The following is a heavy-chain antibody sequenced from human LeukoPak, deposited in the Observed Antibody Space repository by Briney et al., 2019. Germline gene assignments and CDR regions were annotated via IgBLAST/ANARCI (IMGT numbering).Heavy chain of an antibody. Sequence: GGSLRLSCAASGFTFSTYWMAWIRQAPGKGLEWVANIKEDGSEKYYVDSVKGRFTISRDNAKNSVFLQMNSLRVEDTAVYYCAGRIFDIWAKGQWTPSLQ. CDR1: GFTFSTYW. J-gene: IGHJ3*02. CDR3: AGRIFDI. V-gene: IGHV3-7*01. D-gene: IGHD1-26*01. CDR2: IKEDGSEK.